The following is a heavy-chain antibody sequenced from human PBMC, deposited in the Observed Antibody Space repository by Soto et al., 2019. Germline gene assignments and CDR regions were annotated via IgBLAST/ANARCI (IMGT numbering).Heavy chain of an antibody. J-gene: IGHJ4*02. Sequence: QVQLVQSGAEVKKPGASVKVSCKASGYTFTSYGISWVRQAPGQGLEWMGWISAYNGNTNYAQKLQGIVTMTTDTCTSTAYMDLRSLGSDDTAVYYCASGWFGEFVYYFDYWGQGTLVTVSS. V-gene: IGHV1-18*01. CDR1: GYTFTSYG. D-gene: IGHD3-10*01. CDR2: ISAYNGNT. CDR3: ASGWFGEFVYYFDY.